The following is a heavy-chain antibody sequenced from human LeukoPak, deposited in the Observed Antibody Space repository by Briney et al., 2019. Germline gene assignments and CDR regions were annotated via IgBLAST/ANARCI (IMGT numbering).Heavy chain of an antibody. Sequence: SETLSLTCAVYGGSFSGYYWSWIRQPPGKGLEWIGEINHSGSTNYNPSLKSRVTMSVDTSKNQFSLKLSSVTAADTAVYYCTTNLGIAVAAGAFDIWGQGTMVTVSS. V-gene: IGHV4-34*01. CDR1: GGSFSGYY. J-gene: IGHJ3*02. D-gene: IGHD6-19*01. CDR2: INHSGST. CDR3: TTNLGIAVAAGAFDI.